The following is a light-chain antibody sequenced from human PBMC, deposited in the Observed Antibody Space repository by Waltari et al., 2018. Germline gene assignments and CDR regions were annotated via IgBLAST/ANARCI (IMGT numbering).Light chain of an antibody. CDR2: AAS. CDR1: QNINTW. Sequence: DIQMTQSPSTLSASVGDRVTITCRASQNINTWLAWYQQKPGKAPKLLIYAASNLHSGVPSRFSGSGSGTDFSLTISSLQADDFATYYCQQYNNLRTFGQGTRVEI. J-gene: IGKJ1*01. V-gene: IGKV1-5*03. CDR3: QQYNNLRT.